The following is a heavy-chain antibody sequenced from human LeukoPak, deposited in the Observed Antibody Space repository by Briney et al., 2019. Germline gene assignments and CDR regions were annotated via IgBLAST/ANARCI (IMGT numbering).Heavy chain of an antibody. CDR1: GFTFDDYA. CDR3: AKGFVSLPLYYYDSSGYYDY. CDR2: IGWNSGSI. D-gene: IGHD3-22*01. Sequence: GGSLRLSCAASGFTFDDYAMHWVRHAPGKGLEWVSGIGWNSGSIGYADSVKGRFTISRDNAKNSLYLQMNSLRAEDTALYYCAKGFVSLPLYYYDSSGYYDYWGQGTLVTVSS. J-gene: IGHJ4*02. V-gene: IGHV3-9*01.